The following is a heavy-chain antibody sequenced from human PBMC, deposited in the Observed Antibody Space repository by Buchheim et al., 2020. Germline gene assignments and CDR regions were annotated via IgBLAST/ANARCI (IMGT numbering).Heavy chain of an antibody. Sequence: QVQLVESGGGLVKPGGSLRLSCAASGFTFSDYYMSWIRQAPGKGLVLVSYISSTCSTIYFTDSVKGRFTIFRVHGKKSLYLQMNSLRAEETAMYYCARDYRRRTSFVSFDYWGQGTL. CDR2: ISSTCSTI. CDR3: ARDYRRRTSFVSFDY. D-gene: IGHD1-14*01. J-gene: IGHJ4*02. CDR1: GFTFSDYY. V-gene: IGHV3-11*01.